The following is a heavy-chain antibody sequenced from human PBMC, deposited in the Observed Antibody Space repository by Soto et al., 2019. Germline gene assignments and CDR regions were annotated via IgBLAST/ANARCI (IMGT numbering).Heavy chain of an antibody. J-gene: IGHJ4*02. D-gene: IGHD2-15*01. Sequence: QVQLVQSGAEVKKPGSSVKVSCKASEGTFSSYAISWVRQAPGQGLEWMGGIIPIFGTANYAQKLQGRVTITADESTSTAYMELSSLRSEDTAVYYCARPEGLLGYCSGGSCYSRFDYWGQGTLVTVSS. CDR1: EGTFSSYA. CDR3: ARPEGLLGYCSGGSCYSRFDY. V-gene: IGHV1-69*01. CDR2: IIPIFGTA.